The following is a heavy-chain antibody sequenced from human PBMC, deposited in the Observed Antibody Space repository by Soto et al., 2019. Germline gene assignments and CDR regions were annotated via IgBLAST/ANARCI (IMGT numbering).Heavy chain of an antibody. V-gene: IGHV1-8*01. Sequence: QVQLVQSGAELKKPGASVKVSCKASGYTFSNYDMNWVRQATGQGPEWIGWVNPNNGDTGYAQKFQGRVTLTTDISTTTAYMERTSLRSEATAIYYCAKVSRKGSAIDFEYWGQGTLITVSS. CDR2: VNPNNGDT. D-gene: IGHD3-10*01. CDR1: GYTFSNYD. J-gene: IGHJ4*02. CDR3: AKVSRKGSAIDFEY.